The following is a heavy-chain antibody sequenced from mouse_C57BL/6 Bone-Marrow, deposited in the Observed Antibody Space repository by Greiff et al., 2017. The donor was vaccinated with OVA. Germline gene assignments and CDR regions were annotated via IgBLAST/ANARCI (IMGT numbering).Heavy chain of an antibody. V-gene: IGHV1-7*01. CDR3: ARSSTTVVATDYYAMDY. J-gene: IGHJ4*01. Sequence: QVQLQQSGAELAKPGASVKLSCKASGYTFTSYWMHWVKQRPGQGLEWIGYINPSSGYTKYNQKFKDKATFTADKSSSTAYMQLSSLTYEDSAVYYCARSSTTVVATDYYAMDYWGQGTSVTVSS. CDR2: INPSSGYT. D-gene: IGHD1-1*01. CDR1: GYTFTSYW.